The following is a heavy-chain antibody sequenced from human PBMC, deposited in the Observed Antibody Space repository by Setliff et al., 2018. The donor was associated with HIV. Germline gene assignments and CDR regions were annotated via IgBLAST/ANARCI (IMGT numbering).Heavy chain of an antibody. CDR2: LYYSGSI. V-gene: IGHV4-61*08. Sequence: SETLSLTCNVSAASVGTGAYYWSWIRQSPGKGLEWLGYLYYSGSIDYNTSLKTRVSISIDMSKNQFSLKMSSVTAADTAVYFGARGLRTSLVFFDSWGQGILVTVSS. CDR3: ARGLRTSLVFFDS. D-gene: IGHD2-8*01. CDR1: AASVGTGAYY. J-gene: IGHJ4*02.